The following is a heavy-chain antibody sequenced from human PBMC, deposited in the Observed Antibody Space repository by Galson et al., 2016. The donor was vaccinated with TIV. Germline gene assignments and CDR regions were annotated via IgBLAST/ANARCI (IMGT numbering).Heavy chain of an antibody. CDR1: GGSFSDNY. Sequence: ETLSLTCTVYGGSFSDNYWSWIRQSAGKGLEWIGRIYTSVNTDYNPSLESRVTLSADTSKNQFSLSLRSVTVADTAVYFCASDWWVSYTDRPYFDYWGQGILVTVSS. CDR3: ASDWWVSYTDRPYFDY. D-gene: IGHD1-26*01. CDR2: IYTSVNT. V-gene: IGHV4-4*07. J-gene: IGHJ4*02.